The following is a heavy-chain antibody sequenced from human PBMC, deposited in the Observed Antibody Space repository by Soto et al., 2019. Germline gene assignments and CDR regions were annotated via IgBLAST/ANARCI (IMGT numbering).Heavy chain of an antibody. CDR1: GFTFSSYS. CDR2: FRSSGDDGTT. V-gene: IGHV3-23*01. J-gene: IGHJ4*02. Sequence: LXLSCAASGFTFSSYSISWVRQAPGKGLEWVSGFRSSGDDGTTYYADSVKGRFTISRDNSKNTLFLQMNSRRAEDTAIYYCAKKVQSGSGSQYFDYWGQGTLVTVSS. CDR3: AKKVQSGSGSQYFDY. D-gene: IGHD3-10*01.